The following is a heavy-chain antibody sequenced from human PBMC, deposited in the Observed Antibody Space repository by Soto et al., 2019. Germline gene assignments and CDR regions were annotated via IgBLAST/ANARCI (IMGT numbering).Heavy chain of an antibody. CDR3: AKDRVIQLLPIWPDP. Sequence: PRLSCAASGFSFNKYGMHWFRQAPGKGLEWVAYVSSDGSNQYYADSVKGRFTISRDNSKSTLFLQLDSLRVDDTAVYYCAKDRVIQLLPIWPDPWGQGTLVTVSS. D-gene: IGHD2-2*01. V-gene: IGHV3-30*18. J-gene: IGHJ5*02. CDR1: GFSFNKYG. CDR2: VSSDGSNQ.